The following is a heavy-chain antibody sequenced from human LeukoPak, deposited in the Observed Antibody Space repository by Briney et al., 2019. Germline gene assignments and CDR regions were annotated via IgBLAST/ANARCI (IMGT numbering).Heavy chain of an antibody. J-gene: IGHJ4*02. CDR2: INSDGSST. CDR1: GFPFSSYW. CDR3: ASQYYDFWSGYNPLDY. D-gene: IGHD3-3*01. V-gene: IGHV3-74*01. Sequence: GGSLSLSCAASGFPFSSYWMHWVRQAPGKGLVWVSRINSDGSSTSYADSVKGRFTISRDNAKNTLYLQMNSLRAEDTAVYYCASQYYDFWSGYNPLDYWGQGTLVTVSS.